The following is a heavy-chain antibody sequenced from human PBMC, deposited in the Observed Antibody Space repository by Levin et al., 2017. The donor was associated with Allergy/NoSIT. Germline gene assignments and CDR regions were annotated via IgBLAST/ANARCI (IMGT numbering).Heavy chain of an antibody. CDR2: ITSSSSTI. D-gene: IGHD3-10*01. CDR1: GFTFRSHS. J-gene: IGHJ4*02. Sequence: LSLTCAASGFTFRSHSMNWVRQAPGKGLEWVSYITSSSSTIYYADSVKGRFTISRDNARNSLYLQMNSLTAEDTAVYYCASLTYGTSDYWGQGTLVTVSS. V-gene: IGHV3-48*04. CDR3: ASLTYGTSDY.